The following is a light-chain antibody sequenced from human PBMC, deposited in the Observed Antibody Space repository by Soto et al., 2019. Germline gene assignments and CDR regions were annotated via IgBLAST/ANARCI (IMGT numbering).Light chain of an antibody. CDR1: QSVSTY. CDR2: DAS. CDR3: QQRRRWPPTIT. Sequence: EIVWTQSPATLSLSPGEIATLSCSASQSVSTYLPWYQQRPGQSPRRLIYDASYRATDIPPRFSGSGSGPDFTINISSLEPEDVAVSYCQQRRRWPPTITFGQGTRMDIK. J-gene: IGKJ5*01. V-gene: IGKV3-11*01.